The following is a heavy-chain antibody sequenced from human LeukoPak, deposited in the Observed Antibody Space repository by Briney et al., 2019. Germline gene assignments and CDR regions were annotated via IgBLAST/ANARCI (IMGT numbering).Heavy chain of an antibody. J-gene: IGHJ6*03. CDR1: GYTFTSYY. D-gene: IGHD1-26*01. Sequence: GASVKVSCKASGYTFTSYYMHWVRQAPGQGLEWMGIINPSGGSTSYAQKFQGRVTMTRDMSTSTVYMELSSLRSEDTAVYYCARDHRTTTSDPHYYYYYYMDVWGKGTTVTVSS. V-gene: IGHV1-46*01. CDR2: INPSGGST. CDR3: ARDHRTTTSDPHYYYYYYMDV.